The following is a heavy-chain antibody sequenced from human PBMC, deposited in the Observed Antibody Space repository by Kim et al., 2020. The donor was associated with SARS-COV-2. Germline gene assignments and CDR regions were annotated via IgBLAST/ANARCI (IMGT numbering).Heavy chain of an antibody. J-gene: IGHJ1*01. CDR3: ARAPGIAVAGYFQH. Sequence: AQKFQGRVTITADESTSTAYMELSSLRSEDTAVYYCARAPGIAVAGYFQHWGQGTLVTVSS. D-gene: IGHD6-19*01. V-gene: IGHV1-69*01.